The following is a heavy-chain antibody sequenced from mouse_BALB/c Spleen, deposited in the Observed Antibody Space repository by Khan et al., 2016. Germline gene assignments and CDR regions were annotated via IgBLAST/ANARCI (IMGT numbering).Heavy chain of an antibody. Sequence: EVELVESGGGLVKPGGSLKLSCAASGFTFSSYAMYWVRQTPEKRLEWVASISSGGSTYYPDSVKGRFTISRDNARNILNLQMSSLRSEDTAMYYCAREDYGNYGDYFDYWGQGTTLTVSS. J-gene: IGHJ2*01. CDR2: ISSGGST. CDR3: AREDYGNYGDYFDY. D-gene: IGHD2-1*01. V-gene: IGHV5-6-5*01. CDR1: GFTFSSYA.